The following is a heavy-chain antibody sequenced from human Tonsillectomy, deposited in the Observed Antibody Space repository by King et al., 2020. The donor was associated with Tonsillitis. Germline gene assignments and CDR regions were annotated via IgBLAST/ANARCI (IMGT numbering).Heavy chain of an antibody. J-gene: IGHJ3*02. CDR3: AKVDDSSGYYLGAFDI. Sequence: VQLVESGGGLAQPGRSLRLSCAASGFTFDDYAMHWVRQAPGKGLEWVSGINWNGGSIVYADSVKGRFTISRDNAKNSLYLQMNSLRAEDTALYYCAKVDDSSGYYLGAFDIWGQGTMVTVSS. CDR2: INWNGGSI. CDR1: GFTFDDYA. V-gene: IGHV3-9*01. D-gene: IGHD3-22*01.